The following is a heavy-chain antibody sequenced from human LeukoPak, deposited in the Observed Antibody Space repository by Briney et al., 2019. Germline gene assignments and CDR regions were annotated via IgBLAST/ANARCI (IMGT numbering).Heavy chain of an antibody. D-gene: IGHD4-11*01. CDR1: GFTFSSYA. Sequence: GGSLRLSCAASGFTFSSYAMSWVRQAPGKGLEWVSAISGSGGSTYYADSVKGRFTISRDNSKNTLCLQMNSLRAEDTAVYYCAKELVTTVTRPHGYSAFDIWGQETMVTVSS. J-gene: IGHJ3*02. V-gene: IGHV3-23*01. CDR3: AKELVTTVTRPHGYSAFDI. CDR2: ISGSGGST.